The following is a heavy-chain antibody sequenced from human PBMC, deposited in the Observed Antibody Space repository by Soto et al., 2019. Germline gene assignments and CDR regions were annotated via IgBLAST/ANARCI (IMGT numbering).Heavy chain of an antibody. V-gene: IGHV4-59*01. CDR3: AREKGTDGYDNTPGGMDF. Sequence: SETLSLTCTVSGGSITTYYWSWIRQSPGRGREWIGYIHHSGATNYNPSLKSRVTMSVATSKNQFSLTLSSVTAADTAVYFCAREKGTDGYDNTPGGMDFWGPGPLVTVSS. D-gene: IGHD2-15*01. CDR1: GGSITTYY. CDR2: IHHSGAT. J-gene: IGHJ4*02.